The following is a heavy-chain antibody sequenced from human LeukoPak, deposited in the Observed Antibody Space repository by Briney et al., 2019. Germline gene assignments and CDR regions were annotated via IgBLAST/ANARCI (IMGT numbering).Heavy chain of an antibody. J-gene: IGHJ6*02. V-gene: IGHV4-4*07. CDR3: ARDSTDYYYYYGMDV. Sequence: SETLSLTCAVYGGSFSGYYWSWIRQPAGKGLEWIGRIYTSGSTNYNPSLKSRVTMSVDTSKNQFSLKLSSVTAADTAAYYCARDSTDYYYYYGMDVWGQGTTVTVSS. CDR2: IYTSGST. CDR1: GGSFSGYY.